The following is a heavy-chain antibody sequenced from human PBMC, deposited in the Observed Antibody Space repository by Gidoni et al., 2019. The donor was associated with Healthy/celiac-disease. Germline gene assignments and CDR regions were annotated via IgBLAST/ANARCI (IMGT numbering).Heavy chain of an antibody. CDR1: GFTFSSYS. V-gene: IGHV3-21*01. D-gene: IGHD3-22*01. CDR3: ARIRDHTYYYDSSGYSDY. Sequence: EVQLVESGGGLVKPGGSLRLSCAASGFTFSSYSMNWVRQAPGKGLEWVSSISSSSSYIYYADSVKGRFTISRDNAKNSLYLQMNSLRAEDTAVYYCARIRDHTYYYDSSGYSDYWGQGTLVTVSS. CDR2: ISSSSSYI. J-gene: IGHJ4*02.